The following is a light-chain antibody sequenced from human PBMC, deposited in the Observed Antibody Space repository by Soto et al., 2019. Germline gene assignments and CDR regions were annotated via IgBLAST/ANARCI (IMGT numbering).Light chain of an antibody. V-gene: IGKV1-39*01. Sequence: DIQMTQSPSSLSASVGDRVTITCRASQSINSYLNWYQQKPGKAPKLLIYAASSLQSGVPSRFSGSGSGTDFTLTISSLQPEDFATYYCQQSYSTPITFGQGTRLEI. CDR1: QSINSY. J-gene: IGKJ5*01. CDR2: AAS. CDR3: QQSYSTPIT.